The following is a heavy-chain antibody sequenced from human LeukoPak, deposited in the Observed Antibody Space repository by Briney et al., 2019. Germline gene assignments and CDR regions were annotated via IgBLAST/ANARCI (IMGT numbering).Heavy chain of an antibody. V-gene: IGHV1-8*01. J-gene: IGHJ4*02. D-gene: IGHD6-19*01. CDR3: TRGSSGRRDN. CDR1: GYTFTSCD. Sequence: ASVKVSCKASGYTFTSCDINWVRQATGQGLEWMGWMNPNSGNTGYGQSFQGRITMTRDISIGTAYMELSNLTSEDAAIYYCTRGSSGRRDNWGQGTLVTVSA. CDR2: MNPNSGNT.